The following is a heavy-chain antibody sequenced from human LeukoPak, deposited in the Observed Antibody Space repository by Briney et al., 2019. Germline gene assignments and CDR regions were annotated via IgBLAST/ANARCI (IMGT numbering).Heavy chain of an antibody. D-gene: IGHD6-19*01. CDR1: GGSISSYY. J-gene: IGHJ5*02. Sequence: SETLSLTCTVSGGSISSYYWSWMRQPPGKGLEWIGYIYYSGSTNYNPSLKSRVTISVDTSKNQFSLKLSSVTAADTDVYYCARYSSANGFDPWGQGTLVTVSS. CDR3: ARYSSANGFDP. CDR2: IYYSGST. V-gene: IGHV4-59*01.